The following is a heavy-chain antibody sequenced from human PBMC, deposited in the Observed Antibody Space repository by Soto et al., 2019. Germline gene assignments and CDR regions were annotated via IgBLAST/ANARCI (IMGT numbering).Heavy chain of an antibody. CDR1: GFTFSAYW. D-gene: IGHD2-2*02. CDR2: IKQDGSEK. J-gene: IGHJ3*02. CDR3: ARGGHWSRTICYTSRSAFDI. V-gene: IGHV3-7*01. Sequence: EVQLVESGGGLVQPGGSLRLSCAASGFTFSAYWMSWVRQAPGKGLEWVANIKQDGSEKYYVDSVKGRFTFSRDNAKNSVYLQMNSLGIDDTALHFCARGGHWSRTICYTSRSAFDIWGQGTMVTGSS.